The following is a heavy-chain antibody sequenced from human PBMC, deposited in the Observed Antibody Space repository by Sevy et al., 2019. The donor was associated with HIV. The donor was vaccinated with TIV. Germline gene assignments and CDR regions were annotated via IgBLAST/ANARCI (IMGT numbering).Heavy chain of an antibody. CDR3: AKDQGDYVWGTFRDY. D-gene: IGHD3-16*02. V-gene: IGHV3-23*01. CDR1: GFTFSIYA. CDR2: LSGSGGST. J-gene: IGHJ4*02. Sequence: GGSLRLSCAASGFTFSIYAMSWVRQAPGKGLEWVSGLSGSGGSTYYEDSVKGRFTISRDNSKNTRYLQMNSLRAEDTAVYYCAKDQGDYVWGTFRDYWGQGTLVTVSS.